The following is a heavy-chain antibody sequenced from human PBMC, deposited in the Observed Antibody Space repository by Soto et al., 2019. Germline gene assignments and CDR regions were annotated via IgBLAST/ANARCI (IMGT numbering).Heavy chain of an antibody. V-gene: IGHV1-69*13. J-gene: IGHJ6*02. CDR3: TRAVVLTFTRYYDMDV. Sequence: SVKVSCKASGGTFSSYSINWVRQAPGQGLEWMGRLIPMFGTTDYAQRFQGRVTFTADESTSTASMEVTNLTSEDTAVYYCTRAVVLTFTRYYDMDVWGQGTTVTVS. CDR1: GGTFSSYS. D-gene: IGHD3-22*01. CDR2: LIPMFGTT.